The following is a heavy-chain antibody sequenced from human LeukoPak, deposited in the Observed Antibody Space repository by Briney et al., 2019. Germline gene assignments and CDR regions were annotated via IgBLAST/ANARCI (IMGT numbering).Heavy chain of an antibody. CDR1: GFAVSGNY. CDR2: IYSDGST. J-gene: IGHJ5*02. Sequence: GGSLRLSCAVFGFAVSGNYMGWVRQAPGKGLEWVSVIYSDGSTRYADSVKGRFIISRDNSKNTLFLQMNSLRAEDTAVYYCARESAPRPAAGPNWLDPWGQGTLVTVSS. CDR3: ARESAPRPAAGPNWLDP. D-gene: IGHD6-13*01. V-gene: IGHV3-66*01.